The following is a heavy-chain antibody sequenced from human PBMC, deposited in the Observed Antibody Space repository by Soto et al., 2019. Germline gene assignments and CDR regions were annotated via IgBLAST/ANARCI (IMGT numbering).Heavy chain of an antibody. Sequence: GGSLRLSCAASGFTFSSYSMNWVRQAQGKGMEWVSSISSSSSYIYYADSVKGRFTISRDNAKNSLYLQMNSLRAEDTAVYYCARDRLIAAAGDYYYYYYGMDVWGQGTTVTVSS. V-gene: IGHV3-21*01. CDR3: ARDRLIAAAGDYYYYYYGMDV. CDR2: ISSSSSYI. J-gene: IGHJ6*02. D-gene: IGHD6-13*01. CDR1: GFTFSSYS.